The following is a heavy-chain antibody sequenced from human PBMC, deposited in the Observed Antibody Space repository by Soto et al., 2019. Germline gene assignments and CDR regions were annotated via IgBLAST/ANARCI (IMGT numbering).Heavy chain of an antibody. J-gene: IGHJ4*02. Sequence: ELQLVQSGAEVKKPGESLKISCKGSQYRFTNDWIGWVRQMPGKGLEWMGLIYLGDSNGRYSPSFQGRVTISVDKSITTTYLQWSGLMASDTAMYYCASPLGYWGQGTLVTVSS. CDR2: IYLGDSNG. CDR3: ASPLGY. D-gene: IGHD3-16*01. V-gene: IGHV5-51*03. CDR1: QYRFTNDW.